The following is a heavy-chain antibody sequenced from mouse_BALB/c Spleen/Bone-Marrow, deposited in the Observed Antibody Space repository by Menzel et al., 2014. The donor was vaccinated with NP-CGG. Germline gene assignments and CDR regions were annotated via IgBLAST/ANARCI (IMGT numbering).Heavy chain of an antibody. CDR1: GYTFTSSW. CDR2: IHPNSGNT. CDR3: ARGATALDY. J-gene: IGHJ2*01. D-gene: IGHD1-2*01. V-gene: IGHV1S130*01. Sequence: QVQLQQSGSVLVRPGASVKLSCKASGYTFTSSWMHWAKQRPGQGLEWIGEIHPNSGNTNYNEKFKGKATLTVDTSSSTVYVDLSSLTSEDSAGYYCARGATALDYWGQGTTLTVSS.